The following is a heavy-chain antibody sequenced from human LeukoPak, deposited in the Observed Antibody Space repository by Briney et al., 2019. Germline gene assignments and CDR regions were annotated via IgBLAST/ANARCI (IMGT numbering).Heavy chain of an antibody. CDR1: GFTFSSYS. D-gene: IGHD3-22*01. J-gene: IGHJ4*02. CDR3: AREPRTYYYDSSGTD. CDR2: ISSSSYI. V-gene: IGHV3-21*01. Sequence: GGSLRLSCAASGFTFSSYSMNWVRQAPGKGLEWVSSISSSSYIYYADSVKGRFTISRDNAKNSLYLQMNSLRAEDTAVYYCAREPRTYYYDSSGTDWGQGTLVTVSS.